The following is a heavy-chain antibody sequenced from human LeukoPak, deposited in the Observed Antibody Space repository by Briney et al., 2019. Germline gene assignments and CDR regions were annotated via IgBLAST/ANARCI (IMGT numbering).Heavy chain of an antibody. CDR2: MNPNSGNT. CDR1: GYTFTSYD. D-gene: IGHD2-15*01. CDR3: ARVHPLGYCSGGSCQLDY. Sequence: GASVKVSCKASGYTFTSYDINWVRQATGQGLEWMGWMNPNSGNTGYAQKFQGRVTMTRNTSISTAYMEPSSLRSEDTAVYYCARVHPLGYCSGGSCQLDYWGQGTLVTVSS. V-gene: IGHV1-8*01. J-gene: IGHJ4*02.